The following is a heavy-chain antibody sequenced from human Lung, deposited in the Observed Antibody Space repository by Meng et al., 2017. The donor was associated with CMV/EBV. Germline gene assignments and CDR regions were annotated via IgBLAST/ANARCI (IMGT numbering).Heavy chain of an antibody. D-gene: IGHD3-10*01. J-gene: IGHJ4*02. CDR2: LVAHDYDT. CDR1: DYPFPGYG. CDR3: ARGTPGRSYSDY. V-gene: IGHV1-18*01. Sequence: VYLWQAGAEVKKPGSSLQVSCKSSDYPFPGYGVSWVRQAPGQGLEWMAWLVAHDYDTSHAPKFQGRVTVTADRPTATAYMELRSLRSDDTAVYYCARGTPGRSYSDYWGPGTLVTVSS.